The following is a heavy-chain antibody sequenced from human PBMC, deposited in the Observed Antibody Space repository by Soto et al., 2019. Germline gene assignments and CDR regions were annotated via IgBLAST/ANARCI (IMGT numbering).Heavy chain of an antibody. D-gene: IGHD3-10*01. J-gene: IGHJ6*02. Sequence: ASVKVSCKASGYTFTGYYMHWVRQAPGQGLEWMGWINPNSGGTNYAQKFQGWVTMTRDTSISTAYMELSRLRSDDAAVYYCAREGGYCSALRIYYYYGMDVWGQGTTVTVSS. V-gene: IGHV1-2*04. CDR2: INPNSGGT. CDR3: AREGGYCSALRIYYYYGMDV. CDR1: GYTFTGYY.